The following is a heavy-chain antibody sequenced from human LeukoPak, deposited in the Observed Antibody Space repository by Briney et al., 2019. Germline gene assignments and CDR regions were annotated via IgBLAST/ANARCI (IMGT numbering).Heavy chain of an antibody. V-gene: IGHV3-53*01. J-gene: IGHJ4*02. CDR2: IYSGGST. CDR3: AKSSGVVVVPAATVPFFDY. D-gene: IGHD2-2*01. CDR1: GFTVSSNY. Sequence: GGSLRLSCAASGFTVSSNYMSWVRQAPGKGLEWVSVIYSGGSTYYADSVKGRFTISRDNSKNTLYLQMNSLRAEDTAVYYCAKSSGVVVVPAATVPFFDYWGQGTLVTVSS.